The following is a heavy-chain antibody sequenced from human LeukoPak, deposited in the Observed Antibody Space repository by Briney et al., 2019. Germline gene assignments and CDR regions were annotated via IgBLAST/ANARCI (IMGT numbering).Heavy chain of an antibody. Sequence: EASVKVSCKASGGTFSSYAISWVRQAPGQGLEWMGGIIPIFGTANYAQKFQGRVTITADESTSTAYMELSSLRSEDTAVYYCAREKFTMIVGWQLEQYYYGMDVWGQGTTVTVSS. CDR3: AREKFTMIVGWQLEQYYYGMDV. CDR1: GGTFSSYA. CDR2: IIPIFGTA. V-gene: IGHV1-69*01. J-gene: IGHJ6*02. D-gene: IGHD3-22*01.